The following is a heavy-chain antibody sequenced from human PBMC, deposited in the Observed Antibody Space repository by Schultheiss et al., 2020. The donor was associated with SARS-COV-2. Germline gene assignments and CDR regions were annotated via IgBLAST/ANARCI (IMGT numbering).Heavy chain of an antibody. J-gene: IGHJ4*02. CDR1: GGTFSSYA. CDR3: AGAGQGYCSGGSCPLDY. V-gene: IGHV1-69*13. D-gene: IGHD2-15*01. Sequence: SVKVSCKASGGTFSSYAISWVRQAPGQGLEWMGGIIPIFGTANYAQKFQGRVTITADESTSTAYMELSSLRSDDTAVYYCAGAGQGYCSGGSCPLDYWGQGTLVTVSS. CDR2: IIPIFGTA.